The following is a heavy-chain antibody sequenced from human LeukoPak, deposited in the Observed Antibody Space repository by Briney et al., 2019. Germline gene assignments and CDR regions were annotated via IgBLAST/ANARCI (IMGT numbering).Heavy chain of an antibody. J-gene: IGHJ4*02. CDR3: AVFGTARMTSDYYFDF. Sequence: ASVKVSCKASRYTFTAYYMHWVRQAPGQGLEWMGRLNPNSGGTNYARKCQGSVTITRDTSIRTDYMELSRLIFDDTAVYYCAVFGTARMTSDYYFDFWGQGTLVTVSS. CDR2: LNPNSGGT. D-gene: IGHD3-3*01. V-gene: IGHV1-2*06. CDR1: RYTFTAYY.